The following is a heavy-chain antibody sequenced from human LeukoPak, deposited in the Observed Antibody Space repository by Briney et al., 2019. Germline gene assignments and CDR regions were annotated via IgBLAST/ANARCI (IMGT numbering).Heavy chain of an antibody. CDR2: ISSSSSYI. V-gene: IGHV3-21*01. CDR3: ARVGDIVLMVYDASDY. CDR1: GFTFSSYS. J-gene: IGHJ4*02. Sequence: PGGSLRLSCAASGFTFSSYSMNWVRQAPGKGLEWVSSISSSSSYIYYADSVKGRFTISRDNAKNSLYLQMNSLRAEDTAVYYCARVGDIVLMVYDASDYWGQGTLVAVSS. D-gene: IGHD2-8*01.